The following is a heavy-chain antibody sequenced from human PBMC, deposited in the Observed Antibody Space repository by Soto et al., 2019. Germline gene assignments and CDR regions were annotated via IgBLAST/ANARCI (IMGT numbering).Heavy chain of an antibody. J-gene: IGHJ4*02. D-gene: IGHD6-19*01. CDR2: TYYRSNWRH. CDR1: GDSVSSITAA. Sequence: QPLSLTWAMSGDSVSSITAAWNWIRSSPSRGLEWLGRTYYRSNWRHDYAVSVKSRITVNPDTSKNHFSLQLNSVTPDDTAVYYCARGVAGSGFDLWGQGTLVTVSS. CDR3: ARGVAGSGFDL. V-gene: IGHV6-1*01.